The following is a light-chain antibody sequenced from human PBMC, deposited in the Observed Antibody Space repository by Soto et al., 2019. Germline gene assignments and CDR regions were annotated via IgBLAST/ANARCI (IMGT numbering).Light chain of an antibody. CDR3: QQSYSRPPT. CDR2: GAS. CDR1: QSISYY. J-gene: IGKJ5*01. V-gene: IGKV1-39*01. Sequence: DIQMTQSPSSLSASVGDRVNITCRASQSISYYLNWYQQKPGKAPNVLICGASNLQSGVPSRFSGSESGTDFTLTISSLQPEDFAIYYCQQSYSRPPTFGQGTRLEI.